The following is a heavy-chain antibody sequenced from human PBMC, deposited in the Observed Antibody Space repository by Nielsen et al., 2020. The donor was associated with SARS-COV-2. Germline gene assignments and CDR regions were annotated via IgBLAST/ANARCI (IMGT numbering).Heavy chain of an antibody. J-gene: IGHJ4*02. CDR2: IYYSGST. CDR3: ARDTRFLEWLVPDY. Sequence: SETLSLTCTVSGGSISSYYWSWIRQPPGKGLEWIGYIYYSGSTNYNPSLKSRVTISVDTSKNQFSLKLSSVTAADTAVYYCARDTRFLEWLVPDYWGQGTLVTVPQ. CDR1: GGSISSYY. D-gene: IGHD3-3*01. V-gene: IGHV4-59*12.